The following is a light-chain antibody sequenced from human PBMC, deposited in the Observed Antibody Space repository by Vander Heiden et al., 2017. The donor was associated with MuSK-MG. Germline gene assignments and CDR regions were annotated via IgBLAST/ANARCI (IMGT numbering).Light chain of an antibody. J-gene: IGKJ3*01. CDR1: QSLSSSE. Sequence: EGVLTQSPGTLSLSPGERATLSCRARQSLSSSELAWYQQKPGQPPRLLMYGASSRASGIPDRCSGSGSGTDFTLTISRLEPEDSAVYYCQQYGSYFGPGTKVDIK. V-gene: IGKV3-20*01. CDR2: GAS. CDR3: QQYGSY.